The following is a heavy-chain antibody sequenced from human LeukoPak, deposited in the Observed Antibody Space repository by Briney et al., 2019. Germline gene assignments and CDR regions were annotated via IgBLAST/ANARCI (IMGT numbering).Heavy chain of an antibody. V-gene: IGHV3-15*01. CDR2: IISKTEDGTT. CDR1: GFTFSHAW. J-gene: IGHJ4*02. Sequence: GGSLRLSCAASGFTFSHAWMSWVRQAPGKGLEWVGRIISKTEDGTTDYAAPVKGRFTISRDDSKNTLYLQMNSLKTEDTAVYHCITGIRSGDYGYWGQGTLVTVSS. CDR3: ITGIRSGDYGY. D-gene: IGHD3-22*01.